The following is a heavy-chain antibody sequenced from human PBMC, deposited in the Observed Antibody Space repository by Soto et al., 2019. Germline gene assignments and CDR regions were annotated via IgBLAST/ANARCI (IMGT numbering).Heavy chain of an antibody. J-gene: IGHJ4*02. Sequence: GGSLRLSCAASGFTFSSYSMNWVRQAPGKGLEWVSSISSSSSYIYYADSVKGRFTISRDNAKNSLYLQMNSLRAEDTAVYYCARVLDGYNYRVSFFDCWGQGTQVTVSS. CDR2: ISSSSSYI. V-gene: IGHV3-21*01. CDR3: ARVLDGYNYRVSFFDC. D-gene: IGHD5-12*01. CDR1: GFTFSSYS.